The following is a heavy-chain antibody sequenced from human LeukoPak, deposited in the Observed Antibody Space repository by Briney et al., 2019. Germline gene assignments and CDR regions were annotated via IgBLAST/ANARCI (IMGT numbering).Heavy chain of an antibody. V-gene: IGHV3-11*04. CDR2: MSSSGSFI. J-gene: IGHJ4*02. CDR3: ARSRGHCTATTCYANFDS. CDR1: RFTFSDHH. Sequence: GGSPRLSCAASRFTFSDHHMSWIRQAPGKGLEWISYMSSSGSFIYYGGSVKGRFTVSRDNAKSSLYLQMDSLRADDTAVYYCARSRGHCTATTCYANFDSWGPGTLVTVSS. D-gene: IGHD2-8*02.